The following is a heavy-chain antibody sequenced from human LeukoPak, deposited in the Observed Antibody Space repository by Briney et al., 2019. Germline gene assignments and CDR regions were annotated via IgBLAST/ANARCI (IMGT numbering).Heavy chain of an antibody. V-gene: IGHV3-21*01. J-gene: IGHJ6*03. CDR2: MSSSSSYI. Sequence: GGTLRLSCAASGFTFSSYSMNWVRQAPGKGLEWVSSMSSSSSYIYYADSVKGRFTISRDNAKNSLYLQMNSLRAEDTAVYYCARDSSGSFVYYYYYYMDVWGKGTTVTVSS. D-gene: IGHD1-26*01. CDR1: GFTFSSYS. CDR3: ARDSSGSFVYYYYYYMDV.